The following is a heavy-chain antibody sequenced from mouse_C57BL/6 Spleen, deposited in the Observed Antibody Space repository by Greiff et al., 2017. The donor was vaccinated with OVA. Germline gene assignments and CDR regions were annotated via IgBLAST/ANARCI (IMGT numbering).Heavy chain of an antibody. CDR1: GYTFTDYY. D-gene: IGHD2-2*01. CDR3: AQGVTGYFDV. J-gene: IGHJ1*03. Sequence: EVQLQQSGPELVKPGASVKISCKASGYTFTDYYMNWVKQSHGKSLEWIGDINPNNGGTSYNQKFKGKATLTVDKSSSTAYMELRSLTSEDSAVYYCAQGVTGYFDVWGTGTTVTVSS. CDR2: INPNNGGT. V-gene: IGHV1-26*01.